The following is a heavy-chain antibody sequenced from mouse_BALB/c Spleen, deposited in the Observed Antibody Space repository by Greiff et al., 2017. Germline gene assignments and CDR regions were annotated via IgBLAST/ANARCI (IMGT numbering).Heavy chain of an antibody. D-gene: IGHD2-10*01. CDR2: INSNGGST. Sequence: EVQLQESGGGLVKLGGSLKLSCAASGFTFSSYYMSWVRQTPEKRLELVAAINSNGGSTYYPDTVKGRFTISRDNAKNTLYLQMSSLKSEDTALYYCARPYYGNYWYFDVWGAGTTVTVSS. CDR1: GFTFSSYY. V-gene: IGHV5-6-2*01. CDR3: ARPYYGNYWYFDV. J-gene: IGHJ1*01.